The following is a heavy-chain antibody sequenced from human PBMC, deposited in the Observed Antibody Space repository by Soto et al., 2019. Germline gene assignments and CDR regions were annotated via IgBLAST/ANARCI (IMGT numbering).Heavy chain of an antibody. D-gene: IGHD7-27*01. J-gene: IGHJ3*02. V-gene: IGHV3-23*01. Sequence: LRLSCAASGFTFSSYAMSWVRQAPGKGLEWVSVISDSDGSTYYADSVKGRFTISRDNSKNTLYLQMNSLRAEDTAVYYCANQLTGVPSGAFDIWGQGTMVTVSS. CDR3: ANQLTGVPSGAFDI. CDR1: GFTFSSYA. CDR2: ISDSDGST.